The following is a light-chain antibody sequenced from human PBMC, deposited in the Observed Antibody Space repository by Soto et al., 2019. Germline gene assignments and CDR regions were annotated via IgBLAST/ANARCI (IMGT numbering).Light chain of an antibody. V-gene: IGKV1-27*01. CDR2: AAS. CDR1: QGISNY. CDR3: QKYNSALFT. J-gene: IGKJ3*01. Sequence: DIQMTQSPSSLYASVGDRVTITCRASQGISNYLAWYQQKPGKVPKLLIYAASTLQSGVPSRFSGSGSGTDFTLTISSLQPEDVATYYGQKYNSALFTFGPGTKVDIK.